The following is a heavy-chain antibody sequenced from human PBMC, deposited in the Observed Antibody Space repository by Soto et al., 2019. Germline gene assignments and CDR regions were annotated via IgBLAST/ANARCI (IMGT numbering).Heavy chain of an antibody. CDR1: GFTFSSYA. CDR3: AKELGKEATEQFDP. J-gene: IGHJ5*02. CDR2: ITDSGFST. V-gene: IGHV3-23*01. D-gene: IGHD1-1*01. Sequence: GGSLRLSCAASGFTFSSYAMSWVRQAPRKGLEWVSAITDSGFSTFYSDSVKGRFTISRDNSKNTLFLQMNSLRVEDTAVYYCAKELGKEATEQFDPWGQGTLVTVSS.